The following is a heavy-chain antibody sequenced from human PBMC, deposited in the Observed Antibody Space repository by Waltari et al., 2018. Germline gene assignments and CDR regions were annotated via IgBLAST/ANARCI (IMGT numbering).Heavy chain of an antibody. CDR2: IYYSVST. CDR3: ARERGSFGGLDY. V-gene: IGHV4-59*01. Sequence: QVQLQESGPGLVKPSETLSLTCTVSGGSISSYYWSWIRQPPGKGLEWIVYIYYSVSTDYNPSLKSRVTISVDTSKNQFSLKRSSVTAADTAVYYCARERGSFGGLDYWGQGTLVTVSS. J-gene: IGHJ4*02. D-gene: IGHD3-10*01. CDR1: GGSISSYY.